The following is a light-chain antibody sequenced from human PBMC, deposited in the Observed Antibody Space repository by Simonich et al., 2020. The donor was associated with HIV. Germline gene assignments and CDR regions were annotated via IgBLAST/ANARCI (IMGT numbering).Light chain of an antibody. CDR3: QQYSKWPPWT. J-gene: IGKJ1*01. CDR1: QSLSSN. V-gene: IGKV3-15*01. CDR2: GAS. Sequence: EIVMTQSPATLSVSPGERATLSCRASQSLSSNLAWYQQKPGQAPRLLIYGASTRATGIPARVSGSGSGTEFTLTISSLQSEDFAVYYCQQYSKWPPWTFGQGTKVEIK.